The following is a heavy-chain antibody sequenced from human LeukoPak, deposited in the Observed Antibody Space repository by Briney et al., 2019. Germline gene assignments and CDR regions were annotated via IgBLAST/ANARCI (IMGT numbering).Heavy chain of an antibody. Sequence: SQTLSLTCAISGDSVSSNSAAWNWIRQSPSRGLEWLGRTYYRSKWYNDYAVSVKSRITINPDTSKNQFSLQLNSVTPEDTAVYYCARDLGRIAAAANYFDYWGQGTLVTVSS. V-gene: IGHV6-1*01. CDR3: ARDLGRIAAAANYFDY. J-gene: IGHJ4*02. CDR2: TYYRSKWYN. D-gene: IGHD6-13*01. CDR1: GDSVSSNSAA.